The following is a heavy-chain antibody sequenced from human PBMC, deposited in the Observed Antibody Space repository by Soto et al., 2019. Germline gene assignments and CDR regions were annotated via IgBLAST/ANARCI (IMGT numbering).Heavy chain of an antibody. CDR2: ISAYNGNT. CDR1: GYTFTSYG. CDR3: ARDLRNFGVWGSYRPLGY. D-gene: IGHD3-16*02. V-gene: IGHV1-18*01. Sequence: QVQLVQSGAEVKKPGASLKVSCKASGYTFTSYGISWVRQAPGQGLEWMGWISAYNGNTNYAQKLQGRVTMTTDTSTSTAYMELRSLRSDDTAVYYCARDLRNFGVWGSYRPLGYWGQGTLVTVSS. J-gene: IGHJ4*02.